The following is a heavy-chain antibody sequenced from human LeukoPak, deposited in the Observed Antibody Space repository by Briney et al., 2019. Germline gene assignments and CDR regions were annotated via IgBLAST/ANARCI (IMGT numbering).Heavy chain of an antibody. CDR1: GFTFGDYA. D-gene: IGHD3-3*01. CDR3: TRVTYYDFWSGYFPRECFDY. CDR2: IRSKAYGRTT. Sequence: GGSLRLSCTASGFTFGDYAMSWVRQAPGKGLEWGGFIRSKAYGRTTEYAASVKGRFTISRDDSKSIAYLQMNSLKTEDTAVYYCTRVTYYDFWSGYFPRECFDYWGQGTLVTVSS. J-gene: IGHJ4*02. V-gene: IGHV3-49*04.